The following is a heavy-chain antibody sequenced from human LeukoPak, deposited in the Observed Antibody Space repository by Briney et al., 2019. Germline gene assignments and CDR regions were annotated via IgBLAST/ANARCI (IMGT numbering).Heavy chain of an antibody. CDR2: IKEDGSEK. CDR1: GLSISNFW. CDR3: TKDWSADY. V-gene: IGHV3-7*03. Sequence: PGGSLRLSCAASGLSISNFWMSWVRQAPGKGLEWVAHIKEDGSEKRYVDSVKGRSTISRDNSKNTLFLQMNSLRVEDTAVYYCTKDWSADYWGQGTLVTVSS. J-gene: IGHJ4*02.